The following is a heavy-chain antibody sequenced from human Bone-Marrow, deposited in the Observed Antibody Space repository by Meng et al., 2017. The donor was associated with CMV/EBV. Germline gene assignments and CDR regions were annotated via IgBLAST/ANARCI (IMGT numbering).Heavy chain of an antibody. J-gene: IGHJ3*02. Sequence: SVKVSCKASGYTFTSYYMHWVRQAPGQGLEWMGIINPSGGSTSYAQKFQGRVTMTRDTSTSTVYMELSSLRSEDTAVYYCARDPYSTDDAFDIWGQGTMVTVSS. CDR2: INPSGGST. V-gene: IGHV1-46*01. CDR3: ARDPYSTDDAFDI. CDR1: GYTFTSYY. D-gene: IGHD6-13*01.